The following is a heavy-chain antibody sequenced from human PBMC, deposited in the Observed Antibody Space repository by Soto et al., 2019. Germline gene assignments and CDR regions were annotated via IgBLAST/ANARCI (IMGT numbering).Heavy chain of an antibody. V-gene: IGHV3-30-3*01. CDR1: GFTFCSYA. CDR3: ARDYYSGYCIRTNCYAYYFEY. D-gene: IGHD2-2*01. J-gene: IGHJ4*02. Sequence: PWGSLRLSCATSGFTFCSYAMHCVRQAPGKGLEWVAVISYDGSNKYYADSVKGRFTVSRDNSKNTLYLQMNSLRTEDTAVYYCARDYYSGYCIRTNCYAYYFEYWGQGTLVT. CDR2: ISYDGSNK.